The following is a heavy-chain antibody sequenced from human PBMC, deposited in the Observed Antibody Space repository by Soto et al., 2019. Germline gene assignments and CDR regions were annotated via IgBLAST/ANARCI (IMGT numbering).Heavy chain of an antibody. CDR1: GFTVSSNY. Sequence: EVQLVESGGGLVQPGGSLRLSCAASGFTVSSNYMSWVRQAPGKGLEWVSVIYSGGSTYYADSVKGRFTISRHNSKNTLYLQMNSLRAEDTAVYYCAREAYSPLYYYYMDVWGKGTTVTVSS. CDR3: AREAYSPLYYYYMDV. J-gene: IGHJ6*03. V-gene: IGHV3-53*04. D-gene: IGHD6-13*01. CDR2: IYSGGST.